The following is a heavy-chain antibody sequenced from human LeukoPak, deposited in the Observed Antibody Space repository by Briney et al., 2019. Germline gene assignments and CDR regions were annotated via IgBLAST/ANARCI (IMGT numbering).Heavy chain of an antibody. J-gene: IGHJ6*02. D-gene: IGHD3-16*01. V-gene: IGHV4-4*07. CDR1: GGSISSYY. CDR2: IYTSGST. CDR3: AGGTEYYYYGMDV. Sequence: PSETLSLTCTVSGGSISSYYWSWIRQPPGKGLEWIGRIYTSGSTNYNPSLKSRVTMSVDTSKNQFSLKLSSVTAADTAVYYCAGGTEYYYYGMDVWGQGTTVTVSS.